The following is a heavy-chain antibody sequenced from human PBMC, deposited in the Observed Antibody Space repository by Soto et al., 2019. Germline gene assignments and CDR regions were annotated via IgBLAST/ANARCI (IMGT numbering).Heavy chain of an antibody. Sequence: VGSLRLSCAASGFTFSNFAMSWVRQAPGKGLEWVSAISGSGGSTYYADSVKGRFTISRDNSKNTLYLQMNSLRAEGTAVYYCATSSPYYDILTGYSNPNPFDYWGQGTLVTVSS. D-gene: IGHD3-9*01. V-gene: IGHV3-23*01. CDR3: ATSSPYYDILTGYSNPNPFDY. CDR1: GFTFSNFA. J-gene: IGHJ4*02. CDR2: ISGSGGST.